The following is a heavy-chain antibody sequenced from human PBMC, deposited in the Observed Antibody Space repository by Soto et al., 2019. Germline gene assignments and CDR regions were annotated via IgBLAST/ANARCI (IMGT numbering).Heavy chain of an antibody. CDR2: IYYSGST. J-gene: IGHJ3*02. CDR1: GGSISSGDYY. Sequence: QVQLQESGPGLVKPSQTLSLTCTVSGGSISSGDYYWSWIRQPPGKGLEWIGYIYYSGSTYYNPSLKSRVTISVDTSKNQFSLKLSSVTAADTAVYYCARDPLRTTVTTWAAFDIWGQGTMVTVSS. D-gene: IGHD4-17*01. CDR3: ARDPLRTTVTTWAAFDI. V-gene: IGHV4-30-4*01.